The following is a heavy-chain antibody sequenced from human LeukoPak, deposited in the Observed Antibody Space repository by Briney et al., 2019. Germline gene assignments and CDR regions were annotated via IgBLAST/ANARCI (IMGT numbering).Heavy chain of an antibody. V-gene: IGHV4-59*01. CDR2: IFHSGST. Sequence: SETLSLTCTVSGASISSYYWSWIRQPPGKGLKWIGYIFHSGSTNYNPSLKSRVTISVDTSKNQLSLKLSSVTAADTAVYYCARGAPGGNDYGDYWGQGTLVTVSS. CDR3: ARGAPGGNDYGDY. J-gene: IGHJ4*02. CDR1: GASISSYY.